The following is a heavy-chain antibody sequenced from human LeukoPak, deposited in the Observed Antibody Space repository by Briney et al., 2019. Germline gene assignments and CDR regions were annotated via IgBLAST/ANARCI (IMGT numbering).Heavy chain of an antibody. J-gene: IGHJ5*02. CDR1: GGSISSGSYY. CDR3: ARDRGWLGEQLGTWFDP. V-gene: IGHV4-61*02. D-gene: IGHD6-6*01. CDR2: IYTSGST. Sequence: SETLSLTCTVSGGSISSGSYYWSWIRQPAGKGLEWIGRIYTSGSTNYNPSLKSRVTISVDTSKNQFSLKLSSVTAADTAVYYCARDRGWLGEQLGTWFDPWGQGTLVTVSS.